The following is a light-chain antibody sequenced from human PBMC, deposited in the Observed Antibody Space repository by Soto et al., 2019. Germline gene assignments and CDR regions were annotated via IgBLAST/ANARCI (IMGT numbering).Light chain of an antibody. Sequence: QSALTQPASVSGSPGQSITISCTGTSSDVGSYNYVSWYQQHPGKAPKLMIYQVNERPSGVSDRFSGSKSGNTASLTISGLQTGDEADYYCCSYAGTTTFYVFGTGTKLTVL. J-gene: IGLJ1*01. V-gene: IGLV2-23*02. CDR1: SSDVGSYNY. CDR3: CSYAGTTTFYV. CDR2: QVN.